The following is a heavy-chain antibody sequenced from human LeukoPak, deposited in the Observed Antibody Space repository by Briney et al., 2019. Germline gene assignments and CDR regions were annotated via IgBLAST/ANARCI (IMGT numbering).Heavy chain of an antibody. V-gene: IGHV3-7*01. CDR3: VRDDGATKPC. D-gene: IGHD1-26*01. Sequence: GGSPRLSCAASGFSLNSYWMSWVRQAPGKGLEWVANIKRDGSEKYYVDSVKGRFSISRDYAKNSLYLQLSSLRVEDTAMYYCVRDDGATKPCWGHGTLVTVSP. J-gene: IGHJ4*01. CDR2: IKRDGSEK. CDR1: GFSLNSYW.